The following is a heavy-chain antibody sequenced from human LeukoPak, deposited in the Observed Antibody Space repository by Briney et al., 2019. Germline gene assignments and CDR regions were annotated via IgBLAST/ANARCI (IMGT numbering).Heavy chain of an antibody. CDR2: VSGSGATT. CDR3: ARANRYAGGDRHFDY. Sequence: PGGSLRLSCAASGFTFSNYAMRWVRQDPGKGLAWVSTVSGSGATTYYADSVKGRFTISRDNSKNTLYLQMSSLRVDDTAVYYCARANRYAGGDRHFDYWGQGTLVTVSS. CDR1: GFTFSNYA. V-gene: IGHV3-23*01. J-gene: IGHJ4*02. D-gene: IGHD1-14*01.